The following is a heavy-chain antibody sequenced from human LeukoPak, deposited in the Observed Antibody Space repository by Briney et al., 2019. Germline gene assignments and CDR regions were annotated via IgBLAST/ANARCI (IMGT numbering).Heavy chain of an antibody. V-gene: IGHV1-46*01. CDR3: ATGDYDYVWGSYGAFDI. J-gene: IGHJ3*02. Sequence: ASVKVSCKASGYTFTSYYMHWVRQAPGQGLEWMGIINPSGGSTSYAQKFQGRVTMTEDTSTDTAYMELSSLRSEDTAVYYCATGDYDYVWGSYGAFDIWGQGTMVTVSS. D-gene: IGHD3-16*01. CDR2: INPSGGST. CDR1: GYTFTSYY.